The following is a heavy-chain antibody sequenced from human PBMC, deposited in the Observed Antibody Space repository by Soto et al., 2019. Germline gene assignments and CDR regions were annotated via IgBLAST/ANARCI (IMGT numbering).Heavy chain of an antibody. CDR1: GGSISYYY. D-gene: IGHD6-13*01. V-gene: IGHV4-4*07. J-gene: IGHJ5*02. Sequence: SETLSLTCTVSGGSISYYYWSWIRQSAGKGLEWIGRIYPSGSTNYNPSLKGRVTMSVDTSNNQFSLNLGSVTAADTAVYYCARDRTAAGPSNWLDPWGQGTLVTVSS. CDR3: ARDRTAAGPSNWLDP. CDR2: IYPSGST.